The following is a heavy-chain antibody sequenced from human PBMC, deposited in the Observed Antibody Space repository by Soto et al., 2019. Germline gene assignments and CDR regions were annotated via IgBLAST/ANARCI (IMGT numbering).Heavy chain of an antibody. V-gene: IGHV3-64*01. CDR3: ARAAVGATYYFDY. D-gene: IGHD1-26*01. CDR2: ISSNGGST. CDR1: GFTVSSYA. Sequence: GGSLRLSCAASGFTVSSYAMHWVRQAPGKGLEYVSVISSNGGSTDYANSVKGRFTISRDNSKNTLNLQMGSLRAEDMAVYYCARAAVGATYYFDYWGQGT. J-gene: IGHJ4*02.